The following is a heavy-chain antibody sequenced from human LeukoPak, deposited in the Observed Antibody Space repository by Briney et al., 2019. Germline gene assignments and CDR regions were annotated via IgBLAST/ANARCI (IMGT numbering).Heavy chain of an antibody. V-gene: IGHV3-23*01. D-gene: IGHD3-10*01. J-gene: IGHJ4*02. CDR1: GFTFSSYA. Sequence: GGSLRHSCAASGFTFSSYAMSWVRQAPGKGLEWVSAISGSGGSTYYADSVKGRFTISRDNSKNTLYLQMNSLRAEDTAVYYCAKVIRYYYGSGSHEDYWGQGTLVTVSS. CDR2: ISGSGGST. CDR3: AKVIRYYYGSGSHEDY.